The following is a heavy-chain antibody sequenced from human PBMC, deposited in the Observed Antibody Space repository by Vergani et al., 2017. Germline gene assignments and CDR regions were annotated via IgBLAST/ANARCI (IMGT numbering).Heavy chain of an antibody. CDR1: GGSFSGYY. CDR2: INHSGST. CDR3: ARGFTVRVVIDY. V-gene: IGHV4-34*01. J-gene: IGHJ4*02. D-gene: IGHD3-10*01. Sequence: QVQLQQWGAGLLKPSETLSLTCAVYGGSFSGYYWSWIRQPPGKGLEWIGEINHSGSTNYNPSLKSRVTISVDTSKNQFSLKLSSVTAADTAVYYCARGFTVRVVIDYWGQGTLVTVSS.